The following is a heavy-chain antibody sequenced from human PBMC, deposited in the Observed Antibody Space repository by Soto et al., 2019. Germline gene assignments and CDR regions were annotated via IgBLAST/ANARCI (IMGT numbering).Heavy chain of an antibody. Sequence: QVQLVESGGGVVQPGRSLRLSCAASGFTFSSYGMHWVRQAPGKGLEWVAVISYDGSNKYYADSVKGRFTISRDNSKNTLYLQMNSLRAEDTGVYYCAKGGRIQLCLMRHDYWGQGTLVTVSS. V-gene: IGHV3-30*18. CDR2: ISYDGSNK. CDR1: GFTFSSYG. J-gene: IGHJ4*02. CDR3: AKGGRIQLCLMRHDY. D-gene: IGHD5-18*01.